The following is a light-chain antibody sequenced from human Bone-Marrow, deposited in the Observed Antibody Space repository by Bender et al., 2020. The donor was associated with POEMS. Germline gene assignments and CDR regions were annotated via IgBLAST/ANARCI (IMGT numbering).Light chain of an antibody. CDR2: EVN. CDR3: CSYADNSVWV. CDR1: TSDVGGYDY. Sequence: QSALTQPPSASGSPGQSVTISCTGSTSDVGGYDYVSWYQQHPGKAPKLMIFEVNKRPSGVSNRFSGSKSDNTASLTISGLQAEDEADFYCCSYADNSVWVFGGGTKLTVL. V-gene: IGLV2-8*01. J-gene: IGLJ3*02.